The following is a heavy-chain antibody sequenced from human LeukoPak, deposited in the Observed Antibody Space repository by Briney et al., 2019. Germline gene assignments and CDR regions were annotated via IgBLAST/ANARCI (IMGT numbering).Heavy chain of an antibody. V-gene: IGHV3-7*01. CDR3: ARTGLTYLTTVTTWFAY. CDR2: IKEDGSEK. D-gene: IGHD4-17*01. CDR1: GFTFSSNW. J-gene: IGHJ4*02. Sequence: GGSLRLSCAASGFTFSSNWMSWVRQAPGKGLEWVANIKEDGSEKYYVDSVKGRFTISRDNAKNSLYLQMNSLRAEDTAVYYCARTGLTYLTTVTTWFAYWGQGTLVTVSS.